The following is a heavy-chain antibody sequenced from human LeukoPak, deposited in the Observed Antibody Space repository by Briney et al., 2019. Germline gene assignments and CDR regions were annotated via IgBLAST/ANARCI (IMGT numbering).Heavy chain of an antibody. CDR1: GGTFKNYA. Sequence: GASVKVSCKASGGTFKNYAISWVRQAPGQGLEWMGGILPIFGTTNYAQKFQARVTITADESTSTAYMEMSSLRSEDTAVYYCAREGLGYCSSTSCLSSQGPYYYMDVWGKGTTVTISS. CDR3: AREGLGYCSSTSCLSSQGPYYYMDV. V-gene: IGHV1-69*13. CDR2: ILPIFGTT. J-gene: IGHJ6*03. D-gene: IGHD2-2*01.